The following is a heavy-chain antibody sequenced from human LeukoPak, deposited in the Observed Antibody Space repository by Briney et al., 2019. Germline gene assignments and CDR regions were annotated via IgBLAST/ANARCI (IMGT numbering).Heavy chain of an antibody. CDR3: ARDTPRVRPTFGGVHAIPQQY. CDR1: GFTFRSFA. V-gene: IGHV3-30*04. Sequence: GGSLRLSCAASGFTFRSFAMHWVRQAPGKGLEWVAVILYDGSNQYYAESVKGRFTISRDNSKNTLYLQMNSLRAEDTAVYYCARDTPRVRPTFGGVHAIPQQYWGQGTLVTVSS. CDR2: ILYDGSNQ. J-gene: IGHJ4*02. D-gene: IGHD3-16*01.